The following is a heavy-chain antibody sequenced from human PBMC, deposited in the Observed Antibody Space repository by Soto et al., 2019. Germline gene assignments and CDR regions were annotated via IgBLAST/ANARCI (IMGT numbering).Heavy chain of an antibody. CDR1: GFKFSIYG. D-gene: IGHD6-13*01. CDR3: AKDRSSSLDAMDV. V-gene: IGHV3-33*06. CDR2: IWYDGSNK. J-gene: IGHJ6*02. Sequence: SLRLSCAASGFKFSIYGMHWVRQAPGKGLEWVAVIWYDGSNKYYADAVKGRFTISRDNSKNTLYLQVNSLRAEDTALYYCAKDRSSSLDAMDVWGQGTTVTVSS.